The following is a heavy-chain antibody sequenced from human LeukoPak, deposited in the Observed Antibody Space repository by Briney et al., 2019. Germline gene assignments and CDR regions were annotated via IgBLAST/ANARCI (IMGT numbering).Heavy chain of an antibody. CDR2: ISSSGSSI. CDR1: GFTFSRYE. J-gene: IGHJ4*02. D-gene: IGHD6-19*01. CDR3: AKSISGEYI. Sequence: GGSLRLSCAASGFTFSRYETNWVRQAPGKGLEWVSYISSSGSSIYYADSVKGRFTIFRDNAKKSLYLQMNSLRAEDTAVYYCAKSISGEYIWGQGTLVTVSS. V-gene: IGHV3-48*03.